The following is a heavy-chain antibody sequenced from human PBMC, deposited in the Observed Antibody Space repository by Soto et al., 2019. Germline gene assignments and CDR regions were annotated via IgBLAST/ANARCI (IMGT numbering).Heavy chain of an antibody. CDR2: IYTSGGT. D-gene: IGHD6-6*01. Sequence: PSETLSLTCTVSGGSISSYYWSWIRQPAGKGLEWIGRIYTSGGTNYNPSLKSRVTMSVDTSKNQFSLKLSSVTAADTAVYYCARDLREGAARLYYYYYGMDVWGQGTTVTVSS. CDR1: GGSISSYY. V-gene: IGHV4-4*07. CDR3: ARDLREGAARLYYYYYGMDV. J-gene: IGHJ6*02.